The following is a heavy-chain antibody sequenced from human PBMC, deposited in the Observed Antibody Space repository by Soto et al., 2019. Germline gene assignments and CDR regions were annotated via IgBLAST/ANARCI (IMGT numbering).Heavy chain of an antibody. D-gene: IGHD3-3*01. Sequence: PSETLSLTCAVYGGSFSGYYWSWIRQPPGKGLERIGEINHSGSTNYNPSLKSRVTISVDTSKNQFSLKLSSVTAADTAVYYCARETYDFWSGYWATTTMLGGVKYGMDVWGQGTTVTVSS. CDR3: ARETYDFWSGYWATTTMLGGVKYGMDV. CDR2: INHSGST. CDR1: GGSFSGYY. J-gene: IGHJ6*02. V-gene: IGHV4-34*01.